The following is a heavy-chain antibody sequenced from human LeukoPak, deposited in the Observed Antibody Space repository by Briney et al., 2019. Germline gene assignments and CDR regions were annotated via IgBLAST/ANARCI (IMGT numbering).Heavy chain of an antibody. CDR3: ARLQDDGYLDH. J-gene: IGHJ4*02. CDR2: IHSNGRT. V-gene: IGHV4-59*02. Sequence: SETLSLTCTVSGASVKNDFWSWIRQPPGKGLEWIAYIHSNGRTNYNPSLKSRVTISVDTSRNHFSLKLSSVTAADTAAFYCARLQDDGYLDHWGQGTLVTVSS. CDR1: GASVKNDF.